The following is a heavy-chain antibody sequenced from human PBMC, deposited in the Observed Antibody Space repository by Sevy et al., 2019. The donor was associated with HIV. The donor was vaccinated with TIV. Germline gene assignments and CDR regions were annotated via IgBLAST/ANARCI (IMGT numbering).Heavy chain of an antibody. CDR3: ARDGWITGTFFDY. Sequence: GGSLRLSCAASRLGFTGYAMHWVRQAPGKALEWVAVISHEGSNKKYSDSVKGRFTISREDSKKTLFLQMNSVRGDDTAVYYCARDGWITGTFFDYWGQGTLVTVSS. V-gene: IGHV3-30*04. J-gene: IGHJ4*02. D-gene: IGHD1-7*01. CDR1: RLGFTGYA. CDR2: ISHEGSNK.